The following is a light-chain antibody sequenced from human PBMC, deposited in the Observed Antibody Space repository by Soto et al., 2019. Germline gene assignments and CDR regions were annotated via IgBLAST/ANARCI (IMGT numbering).Light chain of an antibody. J-gene: IGKJ1*01. V-gene: IGKV3-15*01. CDR1: QSVSNY. Sequence: ETVMTQSPATLSVSPGGRATLSCRASQSVSNYLAWYQQIPGQAPRLLIYGASIRATGVPARFSASGSGRQFTLTISSLRSEDFAVYFCQQYKNWPPRTFGQGTKVDI. CDR3: QQYKNWPPRT. CDR2: GAS.